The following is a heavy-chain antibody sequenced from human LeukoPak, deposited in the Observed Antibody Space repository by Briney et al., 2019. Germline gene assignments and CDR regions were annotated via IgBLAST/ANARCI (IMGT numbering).Heavy chain of an antibody. CDR2: INPNSGGT. J-gene: IGHJ3*02. V-gene: IGHV1-2*02. CDR3: ARLDAFDI. Sequence: ASVKVSCKASGYTFTGYYMHWVRQAPGQGLEWMGWINPNSGGTNYAQKSQGRVTMTRDTSISTAYMELLRSEDAAVYYCARLDAFDIWGQGTMVTVSS. CDR1: GYTFTGYY.